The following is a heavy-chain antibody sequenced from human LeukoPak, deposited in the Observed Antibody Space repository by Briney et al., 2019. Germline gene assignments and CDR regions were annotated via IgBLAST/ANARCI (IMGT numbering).Heavy chain of an antibody. J-gene: IGHJ5*02. V-gene: IGHV3-23*01. Sequence: EAGGSLRLSCAASGFTFSSYAMSWVRQAPGKGLEWVSAISGSGGSTYYADSVKGRFTISRDNSKNTLYLQMNSLRAEDTAVYYCAKDLGIAARPLHRIVNWFDPWGQGTLVTVSS. CDR3: AKDLGIAARPLHRIVNWFDP. CDR2: ISGSGGST. D-gene: IGHD6-6*01. CDR1: GFTFSSYA.